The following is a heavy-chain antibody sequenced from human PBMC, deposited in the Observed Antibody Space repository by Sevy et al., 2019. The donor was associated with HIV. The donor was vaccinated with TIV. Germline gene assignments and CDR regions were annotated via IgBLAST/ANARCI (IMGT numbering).Heavy chain of an antibody. CDR3: ARDESNPVGYYYSGMDV. V-gene: IGHV3-30-3*01. CDR1: GFPFSSYA. CDR2: ISYDGSHK. Sequence: GGSLRLSCVASGFPFSSYAMHWVRQAPGKGLQWVAVISYDGSHKYYADSVKGRFTLSRDNFKNTVYLQMNSLRAEDTAVYYCARDESNPVGYYYSGMDVWGQGTTVTVSS. J-gene: IGHJ6*02. D-gene: IGHD1-26*01.